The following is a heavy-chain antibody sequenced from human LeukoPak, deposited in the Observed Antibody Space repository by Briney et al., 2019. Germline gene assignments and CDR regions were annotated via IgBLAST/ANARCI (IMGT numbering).Heavy chain of an antibody. J-gene: IGHJ4*02. CDR2: IYYSGST. CDR1: GVSISNYY. CDR3: ARVFPHGYSDY. V-gene: IGHV4-59*01. Sequence: SETLSLTCTVSGVSISNYYWSWIRQPPGKGLEWIGYIYYSGSTEYNPSLKSRVTISVVTSKNQFSLKLSSVTAADTAVYYCARVFPHGYSDYWGQGTLVTVSA. D-gene: IGHD2-8*01.